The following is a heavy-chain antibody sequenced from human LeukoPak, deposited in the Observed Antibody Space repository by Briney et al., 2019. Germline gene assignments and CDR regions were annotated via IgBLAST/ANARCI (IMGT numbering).Heavy chain of an antibody. V-gene: IGHV4-59*08. CDR3: ARHLSGYGTFDY. D-gene: IGHD1-1*01. J-gene: IGHJ4*02. Sequence: SETLSLTCSVSGGSISSYYLSWIRQPPGKGLEWIWYIYYSGSINYNPSIKSRVTISLGASKNQFSLTLSSVTAADTAFYYCARHLSGYGTFDYWGQGTLVTVSS. CDR2: IYYSGSI. CDR1: GGSISSYY.